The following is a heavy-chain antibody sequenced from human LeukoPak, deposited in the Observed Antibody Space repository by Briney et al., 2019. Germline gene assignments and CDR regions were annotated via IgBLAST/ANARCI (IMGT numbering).Heavy chain of an antibody. CDR3: ARDGTSTDDY. CDR1: GYTFTDYY. CDR2: ISGNNDNP. D-gene: IGHD2-2*01. V-gene: IGHV1-18*04. J-gene: IGHJ4*02. Sequence: ASVKVSCKASGYTFTDYYMHWVRQAPGQGLEWMGWISGNNDNPNYGQKFQGRFTVTTDPSTSTAYMELRNLRFDDTAVYYCARDGTSTDDYWGQGTLVTVSS.